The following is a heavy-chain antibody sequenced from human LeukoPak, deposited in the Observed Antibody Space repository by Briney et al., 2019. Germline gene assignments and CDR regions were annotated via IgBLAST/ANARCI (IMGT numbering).Heavy chain of an antibody. CDR3: ARGIAAAGDLFGY. CDR1: GFTFSSYG. Sequence: PGGSLRLSCAASGFTFSSYGMHWVRQAPGKGLEWVAVIWYDGSNKYYADSVKGRFTISRDNSKNTLYLQMNSLRAEDTAVYYCARGIAAAGDLFGYWGQGTLVTVPS. V-gene: IGHV3-33*01. D-gene: IGHD6-13*01. J-gene: IGHJ4*02. CDR2: IWYDGSNK.